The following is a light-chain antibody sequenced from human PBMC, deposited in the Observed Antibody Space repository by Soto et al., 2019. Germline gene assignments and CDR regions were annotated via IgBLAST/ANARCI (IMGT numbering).Light chain of an antibody. V-gene: IGKV3D-15*01. CDR2: GAS. CDR3: PQYDSAPTT. CDR1: QSVGSY. Sequence: VLPQSLVTLSLSPRERVTLSCRTSQSVGSYLAWYQQKPGQAPRLLIYGASSRATGIPARFSGSGSGTEFTLTISSLQPEEFATYYCPQYDSAPTTFGQGTKVDIK. J-gene: IGKJ1*01.